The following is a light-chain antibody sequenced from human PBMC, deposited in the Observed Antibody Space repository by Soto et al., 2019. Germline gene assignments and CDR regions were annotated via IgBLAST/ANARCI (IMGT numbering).Light chain of an antibody. V-gene: IGLV1-40*01. CDR1: SSNIGAGYD. J-gene: IGLJ2*01. Sequence: QAVVTQPPSESGAPGQRVTISCTGSSSNIGAGYDVHWYQQLPGTAPKLLIYGNSNRPSGVPDRFSGSKSGTSASLAITGLQAEDEADYYCQSYDSSLSGWKVFGGGTKLTVL. CDR2: GNS. CDR3: QSYDSSLSGWKV.